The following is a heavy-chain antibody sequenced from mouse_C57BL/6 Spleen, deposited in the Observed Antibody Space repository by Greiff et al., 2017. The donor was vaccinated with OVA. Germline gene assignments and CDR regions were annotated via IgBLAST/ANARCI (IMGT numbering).Heavy chain of an antibody. Sequence: QVHVKQSGAELVRPGASVKLSCKASGYTFTDYYINWVKQRPGQGLEWIARIYPGSGNTYYNEKFKGKATLTAEKSSSTAYMQLSSLTSEDSAVYFCAREIYDGYYHYWGQGTTLTVSS. CDR2: IYPGSGNT. CDR1: GYTFTDYY. V-gene: IGHV1-76*01. CDR3: AREIYDGYYHY. J-gene: IGHJ2*01. D-gene: IGHD2-3*01.